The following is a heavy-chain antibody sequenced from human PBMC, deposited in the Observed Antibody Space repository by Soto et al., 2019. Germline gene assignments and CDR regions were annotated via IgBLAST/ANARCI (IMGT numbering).Heavy chain of an antibody. CDR1: GFTFSSYA. J-gene: IGHJ4*02. CDR2: ISSSGGST. CDR3: AKYQPMAQPRPYFDY. D-gene: IGHD3-10*01. Sequence: EVQLLESGGDLIQPGGSLRLSCAASGFTFSSYAMSWVRQAPGKGLGWVSAISSSGGSTFYADSVKGRFTISRDNSRNTLYRQMNSLRAEDTAIYYCAKYQPMAQPRPYFDYWGQGTLFTVSS. V-gene: IGHV3-23*01.